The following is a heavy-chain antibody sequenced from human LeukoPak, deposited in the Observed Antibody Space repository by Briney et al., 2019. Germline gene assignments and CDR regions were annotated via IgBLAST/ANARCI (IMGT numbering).Heavy chain of an antibody. J-gene: IGHJ6*02. Sequence: GGSLRLSCAASGFTFSSYAMTWVRQAPGKGLEWISAVSYDITRTFYADSVKGRFAISRDNAKNSLYLQMNSLRAEDTALYHCARSAYYGSGSQDYGMDVWGQGTTVTVSS. D-gene: IGHD3-10*01. CDR1: GFTFSSYA. CDR2: VSYDITRT. V-gene: IGHV3-23*01. CDR3: ARSAYYGSGSQDYGMDV.